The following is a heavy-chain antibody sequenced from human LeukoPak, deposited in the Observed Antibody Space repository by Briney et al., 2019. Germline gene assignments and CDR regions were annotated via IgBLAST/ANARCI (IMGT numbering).Heavy chain of an antibody. CDR3: ARDVPTRRAVASIDY. CDR1: GYTFTDYY. V-gene: IGHV1-2*02. D-gene: IGHD2-15*01. Sequence: ASVKVSCKASGYTFTDYYIHWVRQAPGQGLEWVGYINPNGGATEYAQNFQGRVTMTRDTSITTAYMELTRLRSDDTAVYYCARDVPTRRAVASIDYWGQGTLVTVSS. J-gene: IGHJ4*02. CDR2: INPNGGAT.